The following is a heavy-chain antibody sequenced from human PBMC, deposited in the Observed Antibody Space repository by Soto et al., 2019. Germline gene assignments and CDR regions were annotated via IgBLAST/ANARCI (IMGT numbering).Heavy chain of an antibody. V-gene: IGHV4-31*03. CDR2: IYYSGST. CDR3: ARDGAPSGGGDCFDY. CDR1: GGSISSGGYY. Sequence: QVPLQESGPGLVKPSQTLPLTCTVSGGSISSGGYYWSWIRQHPGKGLEWIGYIYYSGSTYYNPSPKSRVTIAVDTSKNQFSLKLSSVTAADTAVYYCARDGAPSGGGDCFDYWGQGTLVTVSS. J-gene: IGHJ4*02. D-gene: IGHD2-21*01.